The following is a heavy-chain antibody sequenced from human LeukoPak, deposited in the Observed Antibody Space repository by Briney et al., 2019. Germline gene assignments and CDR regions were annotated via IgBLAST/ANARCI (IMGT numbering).Heavy chain of an antibody. D-gene: IGHD3-10*01. CDR3: APRSRGMDV. Sequence: PGGSLRLSCAGSGFTFSSYGMHWVRQAPGKGLEWVAVISYDGSNKYYADSVKGRFTISRDNSKNTLYLQMNSLRAEDTAVYYCAPRSRGMDVWGQGTTVIVSS. J-gene: IGHJ6*02. CDR1: GFTFSSYG. CDR2: ISYDGSNK. V-gene: IGHV3-30*03.